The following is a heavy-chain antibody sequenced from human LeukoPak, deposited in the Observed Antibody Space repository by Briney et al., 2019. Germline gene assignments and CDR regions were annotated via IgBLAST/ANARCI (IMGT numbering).Heavy chain of an antibody. D-gene: IGHD6-13*01. CDR2: ISSSGSTI. CDR3: ARDKFSSSYYTPDYFDY. V-gene: IGHV3-48*04. J-gene: IGHJ4*02. CDR1: GFTFSSYG. Sequence: GGSLRLSCAASGFTFSSYGMSWVRQAPGKGLEWVSYISSSGSTIYYADSVKGRFTIYRDNAKNSLYLQMNSLRAEDTAVYYCARDKFSSSYYTPDYFDYWGQGTLVTVSS.